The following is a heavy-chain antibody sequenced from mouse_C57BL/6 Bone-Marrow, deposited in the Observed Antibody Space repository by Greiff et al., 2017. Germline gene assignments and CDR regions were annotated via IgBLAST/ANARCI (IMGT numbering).Heavy chain of an antibody. CDR1: GYTFTSYW. D-gene: IGHD1-1*01. CDR2: IHPSSGST. Sequence: QVQLQQPGAELVKPGASVKLSCKASGYTFTSYWMHWVKQRPGQGLEWIGMIHPSSGSTNYNAKFKSKATLTVDKSSSTAYMQLSSLTSDDSAVYYCSRRSSSYYYAMDYWGQGTSVTVSS. CDR3: SRRSSSYYYAMDY. J-gene: IGHJ4*01. V-gene: IGHV1-64*01.